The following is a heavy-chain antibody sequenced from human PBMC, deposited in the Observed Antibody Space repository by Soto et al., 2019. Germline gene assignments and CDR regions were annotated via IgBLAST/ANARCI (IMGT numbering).Heavy chain of an antibody. CDR3: ARGHCSGGTCYSGAFEI. V-gene: IGHV3-20*01. Sequence: EVQLVDSGGGVIRPGGSLRLSCAASGFTFNDYGMSWVSQAPGKGPEWVSSVNWNGADTGDADSVKGRFTISRDNAKKFLYLQMNSLRADDTALYHWARGHCSGGTCYSGAFEIWGQGTMVTVSS. D-gene: IGHD2-15*01. CDR1: GFTFNDYG. CDR2: VNWNGADT. J-gene: IGHJ3*02.